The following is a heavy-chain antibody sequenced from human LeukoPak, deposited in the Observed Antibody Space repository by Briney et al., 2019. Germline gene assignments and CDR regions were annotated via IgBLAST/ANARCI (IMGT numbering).Heavy chain of an antibody. CDR1: GYTFTSYG. V-gene: IGHV1-18*01. CDR2: ISAYNGNT. Sequence: ASVKVSCKSSGYTFTSYGISWVRQAPGQGLEWMGWISAYNGNTNYAQKLQGRVTMTTDTSTSTAYMELRSLRSDDTAVYYCARDPKLVVVPAAITRDYYYYGMDVWAKGPRSPSP. J-gene: IGHJ6*02. CDR3: ARDPKLVVVPAAITRDYYYYGMDV. D-gene: IGHD2-2*01.